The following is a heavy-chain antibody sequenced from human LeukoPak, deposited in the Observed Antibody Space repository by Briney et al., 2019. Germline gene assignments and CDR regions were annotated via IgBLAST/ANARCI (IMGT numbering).Heavy chain of an antibody. D-gene: IGHD1-1*01. CDR1: GFTFSNYW. CDR3: AIGSVIHTT. CDR2: ISYDGSNK. V-gene: IGHV3-30-3*01. J-gene: IGHJ5*02. Sequence: GGSLRLSCAASGFTFSNYWMHWVRQAPGKGLEWVAVISYDGSNKYYADSVKGRFTISRDNSKNTLYLQMNSLRAEDTAVYYCAIGSVIHTTWGQGTLVTVSS.